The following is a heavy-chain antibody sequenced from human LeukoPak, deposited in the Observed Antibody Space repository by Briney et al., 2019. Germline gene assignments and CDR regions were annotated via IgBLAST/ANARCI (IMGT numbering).Heavy chain of an antibody. CDR1: GGTFSSYA. Sequence: GSSVKVSCKASGGTFSSYAISWVRQAPGQGLEWMGRIIPIFGTANYAQKLQGRVTMTTDTSTSTAYMELRSLRSDDTAVYYCARDLDGSGSYYTGYWGQGTLVTVSS. V-gene: IGHV1-69*05. CDR3: ARDLDGSGSYYTGY. J-gene: IGHJ4*02. D-gene: IGHD3-10*01. CDR2: IIPIFGTA.